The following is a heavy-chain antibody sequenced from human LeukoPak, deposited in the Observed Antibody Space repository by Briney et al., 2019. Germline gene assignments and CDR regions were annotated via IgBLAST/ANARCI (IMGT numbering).Heavy chain of an antibody. J-gene: IGHJ4*02. V-gene: IGHV3-30*18. CDR1: GFTFSSYG. D-gene: IGHD6-13*01. CDR2: ISYDGSNK. Sequence: GGSLRLSCAASGFTFSSYGMHWVRQAPGKGLEWVAVISYDGSNKYYADSVKGRFTISRDNSKNTLYLQMNSLRAEDTAVYYCAKDRILGIAAAVTDYWGQGTLVTVSS. CDR3: AKDRILGIAAAVTDY.